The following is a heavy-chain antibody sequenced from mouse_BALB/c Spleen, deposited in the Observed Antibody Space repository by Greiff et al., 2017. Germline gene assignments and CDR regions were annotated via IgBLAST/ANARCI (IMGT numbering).Heavy chain of an antibody. CDR3: ARSSDDGYFPWFAY. CDR2: INPSTGYT. CDR1: GYTFTSYW. D-gene: IGHD2-3*01. J-gene: IGHJ3*01. V-gene: IGHV1-7*01. Sequence: QVQLKQSGAELAKPGASVKMSCKASGYTFTSYWMHWVKQRPGQGLEWIGYINPSTGYTEYNQKFKDKATLTADKSSSTAYMQLSSLTSEDSAVYYCARSSDDGYFPWFAYWGQGTLVTVSA.